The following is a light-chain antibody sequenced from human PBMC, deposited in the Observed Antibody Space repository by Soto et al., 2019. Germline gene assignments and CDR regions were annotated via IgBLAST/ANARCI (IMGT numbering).Light chain of an antibody. V-gene: IGLV2-14*03. Sequence: QSVLTQPASVSGSPGQSITIACSGTSSDVGGYNYVSWYQQHPGKAPRVMIYDVSNRPSGVSDRFSGSKSANTATLTISGLSAEDEADYYCSSYTSDNTYVFASGTKLTVL. CDR1: SSDVGGYNY. CDR2: DVS. J-gene: IGLJ1*01. CDR3: SSYTSDNTYV.